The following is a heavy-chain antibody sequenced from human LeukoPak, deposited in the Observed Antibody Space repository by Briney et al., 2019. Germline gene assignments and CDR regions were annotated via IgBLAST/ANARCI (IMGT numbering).Heavy chain of an antibody. Sequence: PGGSLRLSCAASGFTFSSYAMSWVRQAPGKGLEWVSAISGSGGSTYYADSVKGRFTISRDNSKNTLYLQMNSLRAEDTAVYYCARSLMVRGVPYYYGMDVWGQGTTVTVSS. CDR2: ISGSGGST. D-gene: IGHD3-10*01. J-gene: IGHJ6*02. V-gene: IGHV3-23*01. CDR3: ARSLMVRGVPYYYGMDV. CDR1: GFTFSSYA.